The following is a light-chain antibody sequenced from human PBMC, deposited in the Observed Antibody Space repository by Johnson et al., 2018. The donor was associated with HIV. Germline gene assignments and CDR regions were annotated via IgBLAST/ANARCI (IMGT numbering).Light chain of an antibody. CDR1: SSNIGNSY. CDR3: ATWDTSLSAGGV. CDR2: DNN. J-gene: IGLJ1*01. V-gene: IGLV1-51*01. Sequence: QSVLTQPPSVSAAPGQKVTISCSGSSSNIGNSYVSWYQQLPGTAPKLLIYDNNKRPSGIPDRFSGAKSGTSATLDITGLQTGDEADYYCATWDTSLSAGGVFGTGTKVTVL.